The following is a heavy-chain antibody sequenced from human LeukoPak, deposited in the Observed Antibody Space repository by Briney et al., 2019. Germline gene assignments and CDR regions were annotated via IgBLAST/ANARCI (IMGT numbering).Heavy chain of an antibody. CDR3: ARDRVAAASLDY. Sequence: SETLSLTCTVSGGSISSSSYYWGWIRQPPGKGLEWIGYIYYSGSTNYNPSLKSRGIISVDTSKNQFSLKLSSVTAADTAVYYCARDRVAAASLDYWGQGTLVTVSS. CDR2: IYYSGST. J-gene: IGHJ4*02. D-gene: IGHD6-13*01. CDR1: GGSISSSSYY. V-gene: IGHV4-61*01.